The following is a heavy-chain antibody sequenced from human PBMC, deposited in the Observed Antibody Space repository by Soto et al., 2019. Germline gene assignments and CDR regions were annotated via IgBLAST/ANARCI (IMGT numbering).Heavy chain of an antibody. J-gene: IGHJ6*02. CDR1: GFTLSSYA. Sequence: PGGSLRISCGASGFTLSSYAMSWVRQAPGKGLAWVSGIRGSGGSTYYADSVKGRFTISRDNSKNTLFLEMNGLRAEDTAVYYCAKDRLDTNSSSYGMDVWGQGTTVTVSS. D-gene: IGHD5-18*01. CDR3: AKDRLDTNSSSYGMDV. CDR2: IRGSGGST. V-gene: IGHV3-23*01.